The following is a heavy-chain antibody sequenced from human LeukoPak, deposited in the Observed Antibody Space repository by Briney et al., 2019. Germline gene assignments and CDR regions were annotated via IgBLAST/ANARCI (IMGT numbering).Heavy chain of an antibody. J-gene: IGHJ4*02. CDR2: INHSGST. CDR1: GGSFSGYY. CDR3: ARGCKPFLQWLRSGFDY. Sequence: SETLSLTCAVYGGSFSGYYWSWIRQPPGKGLEWIGEINHSGSTNYNPSLKSRVTISVDTSKNQFSLKLSSVTAADTAVYYCARGCKPFLQWLRSGFDYWGQGTLVTVSS. V-gene: IGHV4-34*01. D-gene: IGHD6-19*01.